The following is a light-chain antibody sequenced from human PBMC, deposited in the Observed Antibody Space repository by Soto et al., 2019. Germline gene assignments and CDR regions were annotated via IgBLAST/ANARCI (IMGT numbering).Light chain of an antibody. J-gene: IGLJ1*01. CDR3: SSYTSSSTYV. CDR2: DVS. V-gene: IGLV2-14*01. CDR1: STDVGGYNY. Sequence: QSALTQPASVSGAPGQSIAISCTGTSTDVGGYNYVSWYQQHPGKAHKLMIYDVSNRPSGVSDRFSGSKSGNTASLTSSGLQAEDEADYYCSSYTSSSTYVFGTGTKLTVL.